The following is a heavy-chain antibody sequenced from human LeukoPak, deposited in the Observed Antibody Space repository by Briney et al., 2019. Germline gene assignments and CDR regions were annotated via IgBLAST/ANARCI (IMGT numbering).Heavy chain of an antibody. D-gene: IGHD5-24*01. CDR2: IYPGDSDT. V-gene: IGHV5-51*01. CDR3: ARHTTYNGFDH. Sequence: GESLKISCKASGYTFTNYWIGWVRQMPGKGLEWMGIIYPGDSDTRYSPSVQGQVSISADKSIGTAYLQWSSLRASDTAVYYCARHTTYNGFDHWGQGILVTVSS. J-gene: IGHJ4*02. CDR1: GYTFTNYW.